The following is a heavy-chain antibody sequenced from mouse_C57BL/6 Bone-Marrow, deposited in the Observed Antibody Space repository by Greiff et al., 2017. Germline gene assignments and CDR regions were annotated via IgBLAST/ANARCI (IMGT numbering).Heavy chain of an antibody. D-gene: IGHD1-1*01. CDR2: IYPRSGNT. CDR3: ARSGLITTVVATRFAY. J-gene: IGHJ3*01. CDR1: GYTFTSYG. Sequence: QVQLQQSGAELARPGASVKLSCKASGYTFTSYGISWVKQRTGQGLEWIGEIYPRSGNTYYNEKFKGKATLTADKSSSTAYMERRSLTSEDSAVYFCARSGLITTVVATRFAYWGQGTLVTVSA. V-gene: IGHV1-81*01.